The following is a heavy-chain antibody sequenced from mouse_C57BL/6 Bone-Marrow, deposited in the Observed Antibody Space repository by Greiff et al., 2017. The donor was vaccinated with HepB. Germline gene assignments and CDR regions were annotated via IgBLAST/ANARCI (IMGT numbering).Heavy chain of an antibody. CDR3: TRDLGLRGDAMDY. CDR2: ISSGGDYI. D-gene: IGHD2-4*01. V-gene: IGHV5-9-1*02. J-gene: IGHJ4*01. CDR1: GFTFSSYA. Sequence: EVKVEESGEGLVKPGGSLKLSCAASGFTFSSYAMSWVRQTPEKRLEWVAYISSGGDYIYYADTVKGRFTISRDNARNTLYLQMSSLKSEDTAMYYCTRDLGLRGDAMDYWGQGTSVTVSS.